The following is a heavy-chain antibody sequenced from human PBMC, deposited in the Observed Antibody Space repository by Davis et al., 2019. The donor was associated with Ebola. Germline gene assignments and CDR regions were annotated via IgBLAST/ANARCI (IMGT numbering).Heavy chain of an antibody. CDR1: GYTFTSYG. CDR2: ISAYNGNT. J-gene: IGHJ4*02. D-gene: IGHD3-22*01. V-gene: IGHV1-18*01. CDR3: ARASGSSGYYYVFGY. Sequence: AASVNVSCKASGYTFTSYGISWVRQAPGQGLEWIGWISAYNGNTNYAQKLQGRVTMTRDTSTSTVYMELSSLRSEDTAVYYCARASGSSGYYYVFGYWGQGTLVTVSS.